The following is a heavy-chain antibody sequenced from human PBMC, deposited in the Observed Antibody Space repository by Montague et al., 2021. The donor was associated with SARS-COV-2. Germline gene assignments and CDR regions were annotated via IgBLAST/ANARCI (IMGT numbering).Heavy chain of an antibody. Sequence: TLSLTCTVSGGSISSGGYYWSWIRQHPGKGLEWIGYIYHSGSTYYNPSLKSRVTISVDTSKNQFSLKLSSVTAADTAAYYCARVRITMIVVVDAFDIWGQGTMVTVSS. CDR3: ARVRITMIVVVDAFDI. V-gene: IGHV4-31*03. D-gene: IGHD3-22*01. CDR1: GGSISSGGYY. J-gene: IGHJ3*02. CDR2: IYHSGST.